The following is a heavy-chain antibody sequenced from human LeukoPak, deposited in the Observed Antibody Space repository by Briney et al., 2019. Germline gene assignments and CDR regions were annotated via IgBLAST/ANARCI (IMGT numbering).Heavy chain of an antibody. D-gene: IGHD3-3*01. J-gene: IGHJ4*02. CDR2: IYTSGST. CDR3: ARSDYDFWSGYLDY. CDR1: GGSISSYY. V-gene: IGHV4-4*07. Sequence: SETLSLTCTVSGGSISSYYWSWIRQPAGKGLEWIGRIYTSGSTNYNPSLKSRVTMSVDTSKNQFSLKLSSVTAADTAVYYCARSDYDFWSGYLDYWRQGTLVTVSS.